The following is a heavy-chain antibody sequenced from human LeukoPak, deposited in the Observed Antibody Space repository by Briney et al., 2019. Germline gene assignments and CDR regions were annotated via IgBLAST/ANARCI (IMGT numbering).Heavy chain of an antibody. J-gene: IGHJ4*02. CDR3: ARVIAAAGMSGPAIDY. CDR2: INHSGST. V-gene: IGHV4-34*01. Sequence: SETLSLTCAVYGASFSGYYWSWIRQPPGKGLEWIGEINHSGSTNYNPSLKSRVTISVDTSKNQFSLKLSSVTAADTAVYYCARVIAAAGMSGPAIDYWGQGTLVTVSS. CDR1: GASFSGYY. D-gene: IGHD6-13*01.